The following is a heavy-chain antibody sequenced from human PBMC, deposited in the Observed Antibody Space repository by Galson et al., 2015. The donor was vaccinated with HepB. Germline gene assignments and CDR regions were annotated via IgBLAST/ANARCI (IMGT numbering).Heavy chain of an antibody. V-gene: IGHV3-30-3*01. D-gene: IGHD3-3*01. CDR3: ARDYAPTIFARGDTFDH. CDR1: GFTFSSHA. CDR2: ISYDGSSK. Sequence: SLRLSCAASGFTFSSHAMHWVRQAPGKGLEWVAVISYDGSSKYYGDSVKGRFTISRDTSKNTLYLQMNSLRTDDTAVYYCARDYAPTIFARGDTFDHWGQGTLLTVSS. J-gene: IGHJ4*02.